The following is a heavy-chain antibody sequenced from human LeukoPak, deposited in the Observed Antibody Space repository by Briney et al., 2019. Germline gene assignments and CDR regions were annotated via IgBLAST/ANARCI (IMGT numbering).Heavy chain of an antibody. CDR1: GGSFSGYY. J-gene: IGHJ4*02. D-gene: IGHD2-2*02. V-gene: IGHV4-34*01. CDR3: ARGQGSYMSPFGY. Sequence: KPSETLSLTCAVYGGSFSGYYWSWIRQPPGKGLEWIGEINHSGSTNYNPSLKSRVTISVDTSKNQFSLKLSSVTAADTAVYYCARGQGSYMSPFGYWGQGTLVTVSS. CDR2: INHSGST.